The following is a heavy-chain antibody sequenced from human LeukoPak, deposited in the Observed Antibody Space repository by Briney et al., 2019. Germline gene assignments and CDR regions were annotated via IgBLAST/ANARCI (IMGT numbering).Heavy chain of an antibody. CDR1: GFTFSSYW. CDR2: ISYDGSNK. CDR3: AKDHSLYYYYGMDV. J-gene: IGHJ6*02. Sequence: GGSLRLSCAASGFTFSSYWMSWVRQAPGKGLEWVAVISYDGSNKYYADSVKGRFTISRDNSKNTLYLQMNSLRAEDTAVYYCAKDHSLYYYYGMDVWGQGTTVTVSS. V-gene: IGHV3-30*18.